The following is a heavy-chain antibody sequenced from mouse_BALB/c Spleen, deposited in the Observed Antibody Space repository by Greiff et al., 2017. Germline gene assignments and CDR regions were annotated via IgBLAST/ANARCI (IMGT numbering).Heavy chain of an antibody. V-gene: IGHV1S137*01. D-gene: IGHD4-1*01. CDR1: GYTFTDYA. CDR3: ARSRTLWDVDY. J-gene: IGHJ2*01. Sequence: QVQLQQSGAELVRPGVSVKISCKGSGYTFTDYAMHWVKQSHAKSLEWIGVISTYYGDASYNQKFKGKATMTVDKSSSTAYMELARLTSEDSAIYYCARSRTLWDVDYWGQGTTLTVSS. CDR2: ISTYYGDA.